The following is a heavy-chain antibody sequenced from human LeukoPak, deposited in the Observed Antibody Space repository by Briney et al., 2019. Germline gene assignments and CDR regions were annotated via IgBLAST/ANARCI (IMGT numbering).Heavy chain of an antibody. CDR2: ISAYNGNT. CDR1: GYTFTSYG. D-gene: IGHD3-22*01. V-gene: IGHV1-18*01. Sequence: ASVKVSCKASGYTFTSYGISRVRQAPGQGLEWMGWISAYNGNTNYAQKLQGRVTMTTDTSTSTAYMELRSLRSDDTAVYYCARDARYYDSSGIYDYWGQGTLVTVSS. J-gene: IGHJ4*02. CDR3: ARDARYYDSSGIYDY.